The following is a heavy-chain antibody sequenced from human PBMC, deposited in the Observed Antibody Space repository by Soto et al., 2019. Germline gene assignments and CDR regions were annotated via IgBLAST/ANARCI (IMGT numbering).Heavy chain of an antibody. CDR2: IIPILGIA. D-gene: IGHD3-3*01. Sequence: QVQLVQSGAEVKKPGSSVKVSCTASGGTFSSYTISWVRQAPGQGLEWMGRIIPILGIANYAQKFRGRVTITADKSTSTAYMELSSLRSEDTAVHYCARAGITIFGVVPNYAFDIWGQGTVVTVSS. V-gene: IGHV1-69*02. CDR3: ARAGITIFGVVPNYAFDI. J-gene: IGHJ3*02. CDR1: GGTFSSYT.